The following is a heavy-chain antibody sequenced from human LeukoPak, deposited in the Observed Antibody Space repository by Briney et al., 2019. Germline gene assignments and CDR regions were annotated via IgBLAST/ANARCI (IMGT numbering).Heavy chain of an antibody. CDR3: ARGYDFWSGHDAFDI. CDR2: IYNSGSAST. D-gene: IGHD3-3*01. CDR1: GGSITTYY. J-gene: IGHJ3*02. Sequence: SETLSLTCTVSGGSITTYYWTWIRQPPGKGLQWIGYIYNSGSASTNYNPSLRSRVTISVDTSNNHFSLNLSSVTAADTAVYYCARGYDFWSGHDAFDIWGQGTMVTVSS. V-gene: IGHV4-59*01.